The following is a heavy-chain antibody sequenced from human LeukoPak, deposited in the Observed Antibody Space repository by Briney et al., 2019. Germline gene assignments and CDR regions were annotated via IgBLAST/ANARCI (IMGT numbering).Heavy chain of an antibody. D-gene: IGHD1-26*01. CDR3: ARQEVGIERNFDY. CDR2: IYYSGST. J-gene: IGHJ4*02. V-gene: IGHV4-39*01. Sequence: SETLSLTCTVSGGSISSSSYYWGWIRQPPGKGLEWIGSIYYSGSTYYNPPLKSRVTISVDTSKNQFSLKLSSVTAADTAVYYCARQEVGIERNFDYWGQGTLVTVSS. CDR1: GGSISSSSYY.